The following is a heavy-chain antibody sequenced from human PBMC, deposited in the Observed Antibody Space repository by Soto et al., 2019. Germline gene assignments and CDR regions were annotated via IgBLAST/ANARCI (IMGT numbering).Heavy chain of an antibody. CDR1: GYTFTDYW. CDR2: IYPGDSDT. J-gene: IGHJ6*02. CDR3: ERNLSHFRYYYYALDV. Sequence: PGESLKISCKGSGYTFTDYWIGWVRQLPGKGLEWMGIIYPGDSDTRYSPSFQGHVTITVDKSTSTAYLQWNTLKASDTAMYYCERNLSHFRYYYYALDVWGQGTTVTVSS. D-gene: IGHD3-3*02. V-gene: IGHV5-51*01.